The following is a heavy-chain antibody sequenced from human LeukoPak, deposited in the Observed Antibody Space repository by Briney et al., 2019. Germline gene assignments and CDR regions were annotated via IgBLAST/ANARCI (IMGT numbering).Heavy chain of an antibody. J-gene: IGHJ4*02. V-gene: IGHV3-7*04. D-gene: IGHD3-10*01. CDR2: IKEDGSEK. CDR3: SGGSRFVDY. Sequence: GGSLTLSCAASGFLFRSSAMLWVRQAPGKGLEWVANIKEDGSEKYYVDSVKGRFTIYRDNAKNSLYLQMNSLRAEDTAVYYCSGGSRFVDYWGQGTLVTVSS. CDR1: GFLFRSSA.